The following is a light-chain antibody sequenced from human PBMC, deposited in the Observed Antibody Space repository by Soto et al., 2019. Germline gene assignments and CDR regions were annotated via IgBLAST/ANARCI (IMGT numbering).Light chain of an antibody. J-gene: IGLJ2*01. V-gene: IGLV4-69*01. CDR1: SGHSSYA. Sequence: QPVLTQSPSASASLGASVKLTCTLSSGHSSYAIAWHQQQPEKGPRYLMKFSSDGSHSKGDGIPDRFSGSSSGAERYLTISSLQSEDEADYYCQTWDTGARVVFGGGTKLTVL. CDR2: FSSDGSH. CDR3: QTWDTGARVV.